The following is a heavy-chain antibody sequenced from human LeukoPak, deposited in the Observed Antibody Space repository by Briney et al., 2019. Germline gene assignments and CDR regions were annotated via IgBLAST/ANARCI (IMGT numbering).Heavy chain of an antibody. Sequence: ASETLSLTCTISGGSISSGSFYWGWIRQPPGKGLEWIGTIYYSGSTYYNPSLKSRVTISVDTSKNQFSLKLSSVTAADTAVYYCARASPKHYYGQGGDYWGQGTLVTVSS. CDR3: ARASPKHYYGQGGDY. CDR2: IYYSGST. CDR1: GGSISSGSFY. J-gene: IGHJ4*02. D-gene: IGHD3-10*01. V-gene: IGHV4-39*07.